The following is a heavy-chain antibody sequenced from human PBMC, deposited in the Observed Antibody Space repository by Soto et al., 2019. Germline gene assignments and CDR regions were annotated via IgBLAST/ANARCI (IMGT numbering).Heavy chain of an antibody. V-gene: IGHV5-51*01. CDR2: IHPSDSNT. J-gene: IGHJ4*02. Sequence: GGSVKISCTGSGYSFTSYWIGWVRQMPGKGLEWMGIIHPSDSNTKYSPSFQGQVTISADKSTSTAYLQWRSLKASDTAMYYCARSQYSSSSIDYWGQGTLVTVSS. CDR1: GYSFTSYW. D-gene: IGHD6-6*01. CDR3: ARSQYSSSSIDY.